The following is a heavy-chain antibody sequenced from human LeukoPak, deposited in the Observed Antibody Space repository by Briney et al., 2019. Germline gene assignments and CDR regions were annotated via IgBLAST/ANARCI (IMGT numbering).Heavy chain of an antibody. V-gene: IGHV1-24*01. CDR2: FDPEDGET. J-gene: IGHJ6*02. D-gene: IGHD6-13*01. CDR1: GYTLTELS. Sequence: GASVKVSCKVSGYTLTELSMHWVRQAPGKGLEWMGGFDPEDGETIYAQKFQGRVTMTEDTSTDTAYMELSSLRSEDTAVYYCATRTAAAGTPGMDVWGQGTTVTVSS. CDR3: ATRTAAAGTPGMDV.